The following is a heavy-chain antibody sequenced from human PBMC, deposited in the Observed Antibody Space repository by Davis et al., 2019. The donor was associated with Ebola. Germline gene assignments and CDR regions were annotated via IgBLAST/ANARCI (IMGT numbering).Heavy chain of an antibody. CDR1: GLTFSTYA. CDR3: TKDTSGTYFTSHY. V-gene: IGHV3-23*01. CDR2: LSGSGATT. J-gene: IGHJ4*02. Sequence: GGSLRLSCAASGLTFSTYAMSWVRQAPGKGLEWVSSLSGSGATTYYADSVKGRFTISRDNSKNTLFLQMSSLRAEDTAVYYCTKDTSGTYFTSHYWGQGTLVTVSS. D-gene: IGHD1-26*01.